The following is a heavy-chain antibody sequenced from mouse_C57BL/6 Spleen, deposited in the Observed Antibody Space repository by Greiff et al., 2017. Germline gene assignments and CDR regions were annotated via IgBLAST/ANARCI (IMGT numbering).Heavy chain of an antibody. CDR1: GYTFTDDY. D-gene: IGHD2-1*01. CDR3: ARSNYVEYFDY. CDR2: IYPGSGNT. Sequence: VQLQQSGAELVRPGASVKLSCKASGYTFTDDYINWVKQRPGQGLEWIARIYPGSGNTYYNEKFKGKATLTAEKSSSTAYMQLSSLTSEDSAVYFCARSNYVEYFDYWGQGTTLTVSS. J-gene: IGHJ2*01. V-gene: IGHV1-76*01.